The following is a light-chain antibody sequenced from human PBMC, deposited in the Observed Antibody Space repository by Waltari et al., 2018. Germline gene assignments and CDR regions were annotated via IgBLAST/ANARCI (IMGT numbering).Light chain of an antibody. CDR1: QDISNY. Sequence: IQMTQSPRSLSASVGDRVTMSCRASQDISNYVAWYQHKPGKVPKIVIYAASTLQSGVPSRFSGSGYGAEFTLTISNLQPEDVATYYCQKYGSAPGTFGQGTKVEIK. CDR3: QKYGSAPGT. V-gene: IGKV1-27*01. J-gene: IGKJ1*01. CDR2: AAS.